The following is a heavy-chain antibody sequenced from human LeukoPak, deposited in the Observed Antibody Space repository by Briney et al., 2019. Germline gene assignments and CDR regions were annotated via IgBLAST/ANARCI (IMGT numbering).Heavy chain of an antibody. CDR3: ARGWPYCSSTSCLSTGVFDY. D-gene: IGHD2-2*01. CDR1: GFTFSSYS. J-gene: IGHJ4*02. CDR2: ISSSSSYI. Sequence: GGSLGLSCAASGFTFSSYSMNWVRQAPGKGLEWVSSISSSSSYIYYADSVKGRFTISRDNAKNSLYLQMNSLRAEDTAVYYCARGWPYCSSTSCLSTGVFDYWGQGTLVTVSS. V-gene: IGHV3-21*01.